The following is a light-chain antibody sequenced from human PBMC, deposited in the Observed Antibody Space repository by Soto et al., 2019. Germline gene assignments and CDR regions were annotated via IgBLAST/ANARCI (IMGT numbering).Light chain of an antibody. CDR3: AAWDDGLNGYV. CDR2: SND. CDR1: SSHSGINR. J-gene: IGLJ1*01. V-gene: IGLV1-44*01. Sequence: QSVLTQPPSASGTPGQRVTISCSGSSSHSGINRVNWYQQLPGTAPKLLIYSNDRRPSGVPDRFSCSRSGTSASLAISGLQSEDEADYYCAAWDDGLNGYVFGTGTKLTVL.